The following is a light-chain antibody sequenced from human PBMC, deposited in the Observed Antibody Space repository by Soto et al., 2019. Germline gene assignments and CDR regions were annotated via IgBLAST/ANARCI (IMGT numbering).Light chain of an antibody. Sequence: EIVMTQSPATLSVSPGERATLSCRASQSVSSNLAWYQQKPGQAPRLLIYGASTRATGIPARFIGSGSGTEFTLTISSLQSEDFAVYYCQQYNNWPPLTFGGGTRVEIK. J-gene: IGKJ4*01. CDR2: GAS. CDR3: QQYNNWPPLT. V-gene: IGKV3-15*01. CDR1: QSVSSN.